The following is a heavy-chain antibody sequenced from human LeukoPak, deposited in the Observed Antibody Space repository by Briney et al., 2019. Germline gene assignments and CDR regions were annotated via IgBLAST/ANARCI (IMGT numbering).Heavy chain of an antibody. D-gene: IGHD3-22*01. CDR1: GFTFSSYA. CDR3: ATNLGGMIVVVIMYFQH. Sequence: GGSLRLSCAASGFTFSSYAMHWVRQAPGKGLEWVAVISYDGSNKYYADSVKGRFTISRDNSKNTLYLQMNSLRAEDTAVYYCATNLGGMIVVVIMYFQHWGQGTLVTVSS. V-gene: IGHV3-30-3*01. CDR2: ISYDGSNK. J-gene: IGHJ1*01.